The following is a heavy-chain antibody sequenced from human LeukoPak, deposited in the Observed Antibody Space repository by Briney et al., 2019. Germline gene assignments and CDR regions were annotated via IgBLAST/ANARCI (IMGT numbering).Heavy chain of an antibody. V-gene: IGHV3-7*03. Sequence: GGSLRLSCAASGFIFKDYWMIWVRQAPGKGLEWVANIKQDGCEKYYVDSVKGRFTISRDNAKNSLYLQMNTLRAEDTAMYYCAKDAQPRSRWFDPWGQGTLVTVSS. CDR3: AKDAQPRSRWFDP. D-gene: IGHD3-16*01. CDR1: GFIFKDYW. CDR2: IKQDGCEK. J-gene: IGHJ5*02.